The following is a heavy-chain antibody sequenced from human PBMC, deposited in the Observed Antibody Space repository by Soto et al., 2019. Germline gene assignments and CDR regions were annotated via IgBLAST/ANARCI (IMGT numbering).Heavy chain of an antibody. D-gene: IGHD2-15*01. V-gene: IGHV1-69*06. CDR3: ARQDSGGIYRFFDS. Sequence: SVKVSCKASGGSLSTNPMSWVRQAPGQGLEWMGGTGSGTGPGNHAQKFQGRLTVTADKSTSTVYMELTNLSSEDTAVYYCARQDSGGIYRFFDSWGQGTLVTVSS. J-gene: IGHJ4*02. CDR1: GGSLSTNP. CDR2: TGSGTGPG.